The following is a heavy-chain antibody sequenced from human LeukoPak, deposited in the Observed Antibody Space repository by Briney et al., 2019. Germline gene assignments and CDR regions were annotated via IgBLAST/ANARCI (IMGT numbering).Heavy chain of an antibody. CDR1: GGSISSYY. CDR2: IDYSGST. V-gene: IGHV4-59*01. CDR3: AREGKLTGYFGGLGFNY. J-gene: IGHJ4*02. Sequence: ASETLSLTCTVSGGSISSYYWSWIRQPPGKGLERIGNIDYSGSTIYNPALKSRVTTSVDTSKNQFSLNLTSVTAADTAVYYCAREGKLTGYFGGLGFNYWGQGILVTVSS. D-gene: IGHD6-19*01.